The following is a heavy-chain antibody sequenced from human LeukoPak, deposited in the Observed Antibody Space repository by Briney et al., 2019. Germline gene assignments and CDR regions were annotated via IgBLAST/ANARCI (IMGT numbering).Heavy chain of an antibody. CDR1: GFTFSSYE. J-gene: IGHJ5*02. V-gene: IGHV3-48*03. CDR3: ARGKMDIVVVPAAP. CDR2: ISSSSSTI. Sequence: PGGSLRLSCAASGFTFSSYEMNWVRQAPGKGLEWVSYISSSSSTIYYADSVKGRFTIFRDNAKNSLYLQMNSLRAEDTAVYYCARGKMDIVVVPAAPWGQGTLVTVSS. D-gene: IGHD2-2*03.